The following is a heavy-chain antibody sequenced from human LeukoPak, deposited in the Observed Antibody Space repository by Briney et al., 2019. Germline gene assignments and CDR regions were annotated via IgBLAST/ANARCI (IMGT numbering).Heavy chain of an antibody. J-gene: IGHJ4*02. Sequence: PSETLSLTRAVFGGSFSGYYWTWIRQPPGKGLEWIGEINHSGSTNYNPSLKSRVTISVDTSKHQFSLRLNSVTAADTAVYYCARGPVVDYFDGSGYYYFDSWGQGTPVTVSS. CDR2: INHSGST. CDR3: ARGPVVDYFDGSGYYYFDS. CDR1: GGSFSGYY. D-gene: IGHD3-22*01. V-gene: IGHV4-34*01.